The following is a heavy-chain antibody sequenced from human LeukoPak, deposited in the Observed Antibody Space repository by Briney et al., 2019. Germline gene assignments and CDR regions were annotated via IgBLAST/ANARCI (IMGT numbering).Heavy chain of an antibody. CDR1: GSTFSSYA. CDR3: ASPPYLGSGSGAGDYYYGMDV. V-gene: IGHV3-30*04. D-gene: IGHD6-19*01. CDR2: ISYDGSNK. J-gene: IGHJ6*02. Sequence: GGSLRLSCAASGSTFSSYAMHWVRQAPGKGLEWVAVISYDGSNKYYADSVKGRFTISRDNSKNTLYLQMNSLRAEDTAVYYCASPPYLGSGSGAGDYYYGMDVWGQGTTVTVSS.